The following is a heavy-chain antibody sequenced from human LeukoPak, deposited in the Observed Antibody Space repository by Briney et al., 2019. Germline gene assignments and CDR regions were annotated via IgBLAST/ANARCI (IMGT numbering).Heavy chain of an antibody. J-gene: IGHJ5*02. CDR2: INSDGSST. V-gene: IGHV3-74*01. CDR1: GFTFSSYW. D-gene: IGHD3-10*01. CDR3: ASGRDYYGPFDP. Sequence: GGSLRLSCAASGFTFSSYWMHWVRQAPGKGLVWVSRINSDGSSTSYADSVKGRFTISRDNAKNTLYLQMNSLRAEDTAVYYCASGRDYYGPFDPWGQGTLVTVSS.